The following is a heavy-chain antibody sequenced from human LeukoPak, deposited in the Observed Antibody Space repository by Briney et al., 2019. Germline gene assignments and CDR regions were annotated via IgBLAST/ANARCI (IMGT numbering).Heavy chain of an antibody. CDR2: ISSSSSTI. D-gene: IGHD3-22*01. J-gene: IGHJ1*01. CDR1: GFTLSNYW. Sequence: GGSLRLSCVASGFTLSNYWMHWVRQAPGKGLEWVSYISSSSSTIYYADSVKGRFTISRDNAKNSLYLQMNSLRDEDTAVYYCAKDSDYYHSSGYYYAYFQHWGQGTLVTVSS. CDR3: AKDSDYYHSSGYYYAYFQH. V-gene: IGHV3-48*02.